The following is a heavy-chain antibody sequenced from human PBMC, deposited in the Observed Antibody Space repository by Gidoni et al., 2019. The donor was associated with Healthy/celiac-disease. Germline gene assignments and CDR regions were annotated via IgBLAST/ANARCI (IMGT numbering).Heavy chain of an antibody. Sequence: EVQLLESGGGLIQPGGSLRLSCAASGFTVSSYAMSWVRQAPGKGLEWVSVISGIGGSTYYADSVKGRFTISRDNSKNTLYLQMNSLRAEDTAVYYCAVTFGGVISGSFDYWGQGTLVTVSS. V-gene: IGHV3-23*01. CDR1: GFTVSSYA. CDR2: ISGIGGST. J-gene: IGHJ4*02. CDR3: AVTFGGVISGSFDY. D-gene: IGHD3-16*02.